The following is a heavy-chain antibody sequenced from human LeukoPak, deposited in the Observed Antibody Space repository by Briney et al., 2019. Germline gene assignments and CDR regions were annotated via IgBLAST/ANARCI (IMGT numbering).Heavy chain of an antibody. J-gene: IGHJ4*02. CDR3: ARDWAVKGATIGFDY. CDR1: GYTFTNYY. V-gene: IGHV1-46*01. CDR2: INPSGGST. Sequence: ASVKVSCTASGYTFTNYYMHWVRQAPGQGLEWMGIINPSGGSTSYAQKFQGRVTMTRDMSTSTVYMELSSLRSEDTAVYYCARDWAVKGATIGFDYWGQGTLVTVSS. D-gene: IGHD1-26*01.